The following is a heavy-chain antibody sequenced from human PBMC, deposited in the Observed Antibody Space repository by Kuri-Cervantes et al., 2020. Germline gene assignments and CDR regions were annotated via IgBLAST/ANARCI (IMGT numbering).Heavy chain of an antibody. V-gene: IGHV3-30-3*01. D-gene: IGHD3-10*01. CDR2: ISYDGSNK. Sequence: GGSLRLSCAASGFAFSSYAMHWVRQAPGKGLEWVAVISYDGSNKYYADSVKGRFTISRDNSKNSLYLQMNSLRDEDTAVYYCARDHWRGGAFDIWGRGTMVTVSS. CDR3: ARDHWRGGAFDI. J-gene: IGHJ3*02. CDR1: GFAFSSYA.